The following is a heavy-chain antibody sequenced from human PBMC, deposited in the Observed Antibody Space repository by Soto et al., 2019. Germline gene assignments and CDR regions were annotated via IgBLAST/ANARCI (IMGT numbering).Heavy chain of an antibody. V-gene: IGHV4-39*01. D-gene: IGHD6-25*01. CDR1: GGSITSSSHF. CDR2: IYFTGNT. J-gene: IGHJ5*02. Sequence: PSETLSFTCTASGGSITSSSHFWGWVRQPPWKGLEWIGTIYFTGNTYYTPSLKSRLTMSIDTSKNEFSLRLNSVTAADTAVYYCAGQTFTIAAASYGRSNWFDPWGPGTLVTVSS. CDR3: AGQTFTIAAASYGRSNWFDP.